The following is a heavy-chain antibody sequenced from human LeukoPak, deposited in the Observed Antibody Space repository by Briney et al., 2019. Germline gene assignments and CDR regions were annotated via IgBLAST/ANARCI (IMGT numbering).Heavy chain of an antibody. J-gene: IGHJ4*02. Sequence: SVKVSCKASGGTFSSYAISWVRQAPGQGLEWMGGIIPVFGTANYAQKFQGRVTITTDESTSTAYMELSSLRSEDTAVYYCATSTFKLRFLEWLPSYFDYWGQGTLVTVSS. CDR3: ATSTFKLRFLEWLPSYFDY. D-gene: IGHD3-3*01. CDR1: GGTFSSYA. CDR2: IIPVFGTA. V-gene: IGHV1-69*05.